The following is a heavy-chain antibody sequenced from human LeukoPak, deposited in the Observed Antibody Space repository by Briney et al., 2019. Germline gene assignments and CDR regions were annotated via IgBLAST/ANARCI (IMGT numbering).Heavy chain of an antibody. CDR1: GGSFSGYY. J-gene: IGHJ6*02. D-gene: IGHD6-13*01. CDR2: INHSGST. Sequence: KPSETLSLTCAVYGGSFSGYYWSWIRQPPGKGLEWIGEINHSGSTNYNPSLKSRVTISVDTSKNQFSLKLRSVTAADTAVYYCARLRDIAAAGDYYYSGMDVWGQGTTVTVSS. V-gene: IGHV4-34*01. CDR3: ARLRDIAAAGDYYYSGMDV.